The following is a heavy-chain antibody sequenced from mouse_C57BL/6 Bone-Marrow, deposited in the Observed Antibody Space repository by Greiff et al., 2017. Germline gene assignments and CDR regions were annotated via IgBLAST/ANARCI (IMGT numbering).Heavy chain of an antibody. CDR1: GYTFTSYW. CDR2: IHPNSGST. D-gene: IGHD2-3*01. Sequence: QVQLQQPGAELVKPGASVKLSCKASGYTFTSYWMHWVKQRPGQGLEWIGMIHPNSGSTNYNEKLKSKATLTVDKSSSTAYMQLSSLTSEDSAVYYCARGWLLQFAYWGQGTLVTVSA. J-gene: IGHJ3*01. V-gene: IGHV1-64*01. CDR3: ARGWLLQFAY.